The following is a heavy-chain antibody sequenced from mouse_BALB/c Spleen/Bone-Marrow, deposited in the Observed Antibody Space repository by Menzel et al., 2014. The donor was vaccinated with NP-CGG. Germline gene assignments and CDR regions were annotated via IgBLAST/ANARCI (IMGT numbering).Heavy chain of an antibody. Sequence: DVMLVESGGGLVKPGGSLKLSCAASGFTFSSYAMSWVRQSPEKRLEWVAEISSGGIYTYYPDTVTGRFTISRDNARNTLYLEMSSLRSEDTAMYYCVRRGKEAMDYWGQGTSVTVSS. CDR3: VRRGKEAMDY. J-gene: IGHJ4*01. V-gene: IGHV5-9-4*01. CDR1: GFTFSSYA. D-gene: IGHD2-1*01. CDR2: ISSGGIYT.